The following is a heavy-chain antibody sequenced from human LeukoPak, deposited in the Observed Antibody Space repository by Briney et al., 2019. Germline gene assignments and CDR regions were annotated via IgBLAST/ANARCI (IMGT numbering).Heavy chain of an antibody. CDR2: IIPIFGTA. Sequence: AASVKVSCKASGGTFSSYAISWVRQAPGQGLEWMGRIIPIFGTANYAQKLQGRVTITTDESTSTAYMELSSLRSEDTAVYYCARGVVHDFWSGYLPDDAFDIWGQGTMVTVSS. CDR3: ARGVVHDFWSGYLPDDAFDI. V-gene: IGHV1-69*05. CDR1: GGTFSSYA. D-gene: IGHD3-3*01. J-gene: IGHJ3*02.